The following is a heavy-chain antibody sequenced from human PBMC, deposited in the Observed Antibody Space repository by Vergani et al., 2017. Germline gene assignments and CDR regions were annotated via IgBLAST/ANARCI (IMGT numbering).Heavy chain of an antibody. Sequence: EVQLLESGGGLVQPGGSLRLSCEASGFSFPGYAMSWVRQAPGKGLEWVSSVSGSSATPYYADSVKGRFIISRDNSKNTLHLQMNSLRADDTAVYYCTKGSRCYTGYFLDYWGQGTLATVSS. V-gene: IGHV3-23*01. J-gene: IGHJ4*02. CDR3: TKGSRCYTGYFLDY. D-gene: IGHD2-2*02. CDR2: VSGSSATP. CDR1: GFSFPGYA.